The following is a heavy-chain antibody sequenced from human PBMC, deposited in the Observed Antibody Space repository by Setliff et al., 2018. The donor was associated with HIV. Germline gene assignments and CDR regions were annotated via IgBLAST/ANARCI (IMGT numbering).Heavy chain of an antibody. J-gene: IGHJ4*02. Sequence: SETLSLTCTDSGYSISSGYYWGWIRQPLGKGLQWLGSIFHSGTTYYNPSLKSRIAMSIDKSNNQLSLNLTSVTAADTAVYYCARGRRSSGWYVYHWGQGTLVTVSS. CDR3: ARGRRSSGWYVYH. CDR1: GYSISSGYY. V-gene: IGHV4-38-2*02. D-gene: IGHD6-19*01. CDR2: IFHSGTT.